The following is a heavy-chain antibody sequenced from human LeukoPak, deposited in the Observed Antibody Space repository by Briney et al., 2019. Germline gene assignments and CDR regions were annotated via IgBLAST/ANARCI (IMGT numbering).Heavy chain of an antibody. V-gene: IGHV4-34*01. CDR1: GGSFSGYY. CDR3: ARAGRLGGSGKTRYFDL. D-gene: IGHD6-19*01. CDR2: INHSGST. J-gene: IGHJ2*01. Sequence: PSETLSLTCAVYGGSFSGYYWSWIRQPPGKGLEWIGEINHSGSTNYNPSLKSRVTISVDTSKNQFSLKLSSMTAADTAVYYCARAGRLGGSGKTRYFDLWGRGTLVTVSS.